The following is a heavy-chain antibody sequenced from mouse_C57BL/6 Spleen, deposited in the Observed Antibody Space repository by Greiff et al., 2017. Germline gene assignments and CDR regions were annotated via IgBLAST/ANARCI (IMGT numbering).Heavy chain of an antibody. Sequence: EVMLVESGGGLVKPGGSLKLSCAASGFTFSSYAMSWVRQTPEKRLEWVATISDGGSYTYYPDNVKGRFTVSRDNARNNLYLQMSHLESEDTDMYYCGRGLGYYFDYWGQGTTRTVSS. V-gene: IGHV5-4*03. CDR3: GRGLGYYFDY. CDR1: GFTFSSYA. D-gene: IGHD4-1*01. CDR2: ISDGGSYT. J-gene: IGHJ2*01.